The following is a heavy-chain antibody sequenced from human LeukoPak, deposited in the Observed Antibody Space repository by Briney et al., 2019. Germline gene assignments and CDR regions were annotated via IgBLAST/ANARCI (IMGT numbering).Heavy chain of an antibody. V-gene: IGHV3-30*04. CDR2: ISYDGSNK. J-gene: IGHJ4*02. Sequence: GGSLRLSCAASGFTFRSYAMHWVRQAPGKGLEWEATISYDGSNKNYADSVKGRFTISRDNSKNTLYLQMNSLRAEDTAVYYCARGVRIAVAGNIDYWGQGTLVTVSS. CDR3: ARGVRIAVAGNIDY. CDR1: GFTFRSYA. D-gene: IGHD6-19*01.